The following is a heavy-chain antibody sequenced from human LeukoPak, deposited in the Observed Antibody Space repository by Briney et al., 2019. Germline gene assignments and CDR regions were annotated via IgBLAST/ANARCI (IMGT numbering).Heavy chain of an antibody. V-gene: IGHV1-3*01. D-gene: IGHD3-10*01. CDR2: INAGNGNT. CDR1: GYTFTRYS. Sequence: ASVKVSCKASGYTFTRYSMHWVRQAPGQRLEWMGWINAGNGNTKYSQKFQGRVTITRDTSASTAYMELSSLRSEDTAVYYCARDLKVRGADAFDIWGQGTMVTVSS. J-gene: IGHJ3*02. CDR3: ARDLKVRGADAFDI.